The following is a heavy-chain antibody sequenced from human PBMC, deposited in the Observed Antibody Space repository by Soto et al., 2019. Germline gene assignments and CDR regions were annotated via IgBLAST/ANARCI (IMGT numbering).Heavy chain of an antibody. J-gene: IGHJ4*02. CDR3: AKGVAVDPFDY. V-gene: IGHV3-30*18. CDR2: ISYDGSNK. CDR1: RFTFSSYG. Sequence: QVQLVESGGGVVQPGRSLRLSCAASRFTFSSYGMHWVRQAPGKGLEWVAVISYDGSNKYYADSVKGRFTISRDNSKNTLYLQMNSLRAEDTAVYYCAKGVAVDPFDYWGQGTLVTVSS. D-gene: IGHD6-19*01.